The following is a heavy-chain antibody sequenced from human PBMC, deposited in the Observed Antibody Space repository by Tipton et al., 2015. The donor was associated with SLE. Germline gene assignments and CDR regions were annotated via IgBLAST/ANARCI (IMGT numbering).Heavy chain of an antibody. CDR3: ARDLREYGDAHFDY. Sequence: TLSLTCTVSGGSISSYYWRWIRQPPGKGLEWIGYIYFSGSTYYTPSLKSRVTISVDTSKNQFSLKLSSVTAADTAVYYCARDLREYGDAHFDYWGQGTLVTVSS. CDR2: IYFSGST. D-gene: IGHD4-17*01. J-gene: IGHJ4*02. CDR1: GGSISSYY. V-gene: IGHV4-59*12.